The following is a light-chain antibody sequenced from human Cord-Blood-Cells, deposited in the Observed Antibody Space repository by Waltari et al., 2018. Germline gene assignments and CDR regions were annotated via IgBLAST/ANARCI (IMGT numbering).Light chain of an antibody. J-gene: IGLJ3*02. CDR2: EDS. CDR1: ALTKKY. Sequence: SYELTQPPSVSVSPGQTARITCSGDALTKKYASCYQEKSGQAPVLAIYEDSKRPSGIPEIFAGSSSGTMATLTISGAQVEDEADYYCYSTDSSGIHGVFGGGTKLTVL. CDR3: YSTDSSGIHGV. V-gene: IGLV3-10*01.